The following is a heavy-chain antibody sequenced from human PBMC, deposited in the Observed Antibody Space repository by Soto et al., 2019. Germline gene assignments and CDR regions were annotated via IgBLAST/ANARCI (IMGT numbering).Heavy chain of an antibody. V-gene: IGHV4-34*01. CDR2: IYHSGST. D-gene: IGHD2-8*02. CDR3: ARVEYTGGVFYPFDY. J-gene: IGHJ4*01. CDR1: GGSFSGYY. Sequence: SETLSLTCAVYGGSFSGYYWSWIRQPPGKGLEWIGYIYHSGSTDYNPSLKSRVTISVDTSKNQFSLKLSPTIAADTAAYYCARVEYTGGVFYPFDYWGHGILVTVSS.